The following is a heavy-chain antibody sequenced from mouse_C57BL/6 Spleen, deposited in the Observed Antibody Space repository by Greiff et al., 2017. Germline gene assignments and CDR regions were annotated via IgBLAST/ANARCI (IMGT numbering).Heavy chain of an antibody. CDR1: GFTFSDYY. J-gene: IGHJ4*01. Sequence: EVHLVESEGGLVQPGSSMKLSCTASGFTFSDYYMAWVRQVPEKGLEWVANINYDGSSTYYLDSLKSRFIISRDNAKNILYLQLSSLKSEDTATYYCASSVYCDYDVYAMDYWGQGTSVTVSS. CDR2: INYDGSST. V-gene: IGHV5-16*01. CDR3: ASSVYCDYDVYAMDY. D-gene: IGHD2-4*01.